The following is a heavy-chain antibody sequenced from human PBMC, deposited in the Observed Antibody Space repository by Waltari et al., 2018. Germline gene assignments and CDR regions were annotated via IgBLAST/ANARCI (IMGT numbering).Heavy chain of an antibody. J-gene: IGHJ4*02. Sequence: EVQLVESGGGLVQPGRSLRLSCTASGFTFGDYAMSWFRQATVKGLEWVGFIRSKAYGGTTEYAASVKGRFTISRDDSKSIAYLQMNSLKTEDTAVYYCTRDGKDGYNPYYFDYWGQGTLVTVSS. CDR3: TRDGKDGYNPYYFDY. CDR2: IRSKAYGGTT. V-gene: IGHV3-49*03. CDR1: GFTFGDYA. D-gene: IGHD5-12*01.